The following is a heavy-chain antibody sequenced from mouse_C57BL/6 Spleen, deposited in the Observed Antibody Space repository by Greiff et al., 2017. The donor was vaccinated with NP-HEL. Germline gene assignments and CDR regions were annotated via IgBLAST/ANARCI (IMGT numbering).Heavy chain of an antibody. J-gene: IGHJ2*01. Sequence: QVQLQQPGAELVKPGASVKLSCKASGYTFTSYWMHWVKQRPGQGLEWIGMIHPNSGSTNYNEKFKSKATLTVDKTSSTAYMQLSSPTSEDSAVYYCARPSDGSRCDYWGQGTTLTVSS. D-gene: IGHD1-1*01. CDR2: IHPNSGST. V-gene: IGHV1-64*01. CDR3: ARPSDGSRCDY. CDR1: GYTFTSYW.